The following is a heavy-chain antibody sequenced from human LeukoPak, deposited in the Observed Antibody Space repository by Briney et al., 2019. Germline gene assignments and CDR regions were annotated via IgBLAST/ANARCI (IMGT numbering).Heavy chain of an antibody. Sequence: GRSLRLSCIASGFTFGDYTMSWVRQTPGKGLECVGFIRSKAYGGTTEYAASVKSRFSISRDDSKSIDYLQMNSLRTEDTAVFYCTRDCSGGSCWGDAFDIWGQGTMVTVSS. V-gene: IGHV3-49*04. CDR1: GFTFGDYT. J-gene: IGHJ3*02. D-gene: IGHD2-15*01. CDR2: IRSKAYGGTT. CDR3: TRDCSGGSCWGDAFDI.